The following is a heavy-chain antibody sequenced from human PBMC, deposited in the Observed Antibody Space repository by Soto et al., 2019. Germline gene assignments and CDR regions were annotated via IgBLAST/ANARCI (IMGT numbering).Heavy chain of an antibody. Sequence: SETLSLTCTVSGGSISSYYWSWIRQPPGKGLEWIGYIYYSGSTNYNPSLKSRVTISVDTSKNQFSLKLNSMTAADTAVYYCARQEGYSYGFLLDCWGQGALVTVSS. D-gene: IGHD5-18*01. J-gene: IGHJ4*02. CDR2: IYYSGST. CDR3: ARQEGYSYGFLLDC. CDR1: GGSISSYY. V-gene: IGHV4-59*08.